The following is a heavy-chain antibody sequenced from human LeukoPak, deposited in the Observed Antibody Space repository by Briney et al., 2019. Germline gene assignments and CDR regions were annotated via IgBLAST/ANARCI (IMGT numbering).Heavy chain of an antibody. V-gene: IGHV3-23*01. CDR2: ISGSGGST. CDR1: GFTFSSYA. CDR3: AKVPAATFNWFDP. Sequence: GSLRLSCATSGFTFSSYAMSWVRQAPGKGLEWVSGISGSGGSTYYADSVKGRFTISRDNSKKTLYLQMNSLRAEDTALYYCAKVPAATFNWFDPWGPGTLVTVSS. J-gene: IGHJ5*02. D-gene: IGHD2-2*01.